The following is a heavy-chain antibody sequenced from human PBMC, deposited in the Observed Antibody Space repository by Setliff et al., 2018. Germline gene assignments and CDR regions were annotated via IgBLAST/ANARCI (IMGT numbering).Heavy chain of an antibody. CDR3: LSGSSSRLGEY. Sequence: GASVKVSCKSSGGTFTSYALSWVRQMPGKGLEWMGIIYPGDSDTRYSPSFQGQVTISADKSISTAYLQWSSLKASDTAMYYCLSGSSSRLGEYWGQGTLVTVSS. D-gene: IGHD6-13*01. V-gene: IGHV5-51*03. J-gene: IGHJ4*02. CDR1: GGTFTSYA. CDR2: IYPGDSDT.